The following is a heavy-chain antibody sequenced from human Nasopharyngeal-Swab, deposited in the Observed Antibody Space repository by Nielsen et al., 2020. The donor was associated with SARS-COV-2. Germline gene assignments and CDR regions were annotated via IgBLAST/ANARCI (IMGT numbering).Heavy chain of an antibody. Sequence: GGSLRLSCAASGFTFSSYWMSWARQAPGKGLEWVANIKQDGSEKYYVDSVKGRFTISRDNAKNSLYLQMNSLRAEDTAVYYCARESTSEDFDCWGQGTLVTASS. J-gene: IGHJ5*01. CDR3: ARESTSEDFDC. CDR1: GFTFSSYW. V-gene: IGHV3-7*01. CDR2: IKQDGSEK. D-gene: IGHD1-1*01.